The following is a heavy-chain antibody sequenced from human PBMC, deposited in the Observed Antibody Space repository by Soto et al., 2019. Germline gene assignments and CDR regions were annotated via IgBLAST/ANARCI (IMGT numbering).Heavy chain of an antibody. V-gene: IGHV1-18*01. D-gene: IGHD3-10*01. Sequence: QVQLVQSGPEVKKPGASVTVSCKTSGYTFTDHGIDWVRQAPGQGLEWVGWVSSYNGNTNYAYNLKDRVIMTTDASTSTAYMELRGLRSDDTAVDYCVREVEGSYSPADFWGKGTPVTVSS. CDR2: VSSYNGNT. J-gene: IGHJ4*02. CDR3: VREVEGSYSPADF. CDR1: GYTFTDHG.